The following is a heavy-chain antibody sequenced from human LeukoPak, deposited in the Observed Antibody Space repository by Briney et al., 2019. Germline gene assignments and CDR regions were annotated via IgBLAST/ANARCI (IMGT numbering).Heavy chain of an antibody. J-gene: IGHJ4*02. V-gene: IGHV3-21*01. CDR1: GFTFDDYG. CDR2: ISRTSIYM. D-gene: IGHD3-22*01. CDR3: ARGRYDSSGYYSIFDY. Sequence: PGGSLRLSCAASGFTFDDYGMSWVRQAPGKGLEWVSSISRTSIYMYYADSVKGRFTISRDNAKKSLYLQMNSLRAEDTAVYYCARGRYDSSGYYSIFDYWGQGTLVTVSS.